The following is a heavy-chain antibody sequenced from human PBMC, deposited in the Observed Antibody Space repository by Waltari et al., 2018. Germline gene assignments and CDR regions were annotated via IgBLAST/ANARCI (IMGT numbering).Heavy chain of an antibody. V-gene: IGHV1-69*08. D-gene: IGHD4-17*01. CDR2: SSPSCGTA. CDR3: DMEEYGDYSSAY. J-gene: IGHJ4*02. Sequence: QVQLVQSGAEVKKPGSSVKVSCKASGGTFSSYAISWVRQAPGQGLEGMGRSSPSCGTANYEQNFQGRVTITADKSTSTAYMELSSLRSEDMAVYYCDMEEYGDYSSAYGGQGTLVTVSS. CDR1: GGTFSSYA.